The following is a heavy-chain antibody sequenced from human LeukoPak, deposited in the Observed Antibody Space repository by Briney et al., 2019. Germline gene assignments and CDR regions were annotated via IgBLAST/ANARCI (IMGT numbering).Heavy chain of an antibody. CDR3: ARLSYNSIYYYYYMDV. CDR1: GGSISSSSYY. D-gene: IGHD1-20*01. V-gene: IGHV4-39*01. J-gene: IGHJ6*03. CDR2: IYYSGST. Sequence: SETLSLTCTVSGGSISSSSYYWGWIRQPPGKGLEWIGSIYYSGSTYYNPSLKSRVTISVDTSKNQFSLKLSSATAADTAVYYCARLSYNSIYYYYYMDVWGKGTTVTVSS.